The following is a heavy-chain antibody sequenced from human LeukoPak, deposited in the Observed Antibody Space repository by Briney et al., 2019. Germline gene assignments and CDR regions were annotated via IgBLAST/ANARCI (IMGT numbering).Heavy chain of an antibody. Sequence: PSETLSLTCTVSRGSLSSLSWSWLRQPPGKGLDWIGSVSYSGFTKYNPSLESRVSMSVDTSKDQFSLRLSSVTAADTAFYYCARATGGLTLFDYWGQGTPVTVSS. V-gene: IGHV4-59*11. CDR3: ARATGGLTLFDY. D-gene: IGHD3-10*01. CDR1: RGSLSSLS. CDR2: VSYSGFT. J-gene: IGHJ4*02.